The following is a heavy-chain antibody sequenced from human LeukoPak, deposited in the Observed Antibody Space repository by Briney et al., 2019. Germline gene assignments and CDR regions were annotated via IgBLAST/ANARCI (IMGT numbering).Heavy chain of an antibody. J-gene: IGHJ4*02. V-gene: IGHV1-46*01. CDR2: INPSGGST. CDR3: ARENRITMVRGVIMGSY. D-gene: IGHD3-10*01. CDR1: GYTFTSYY. Sequence: ASVKVSCKASGYTFTSYYMHWVRQAPGQGLEWMGIINPSGGSTSYAQKFQGRVTMTRDMSTSTVYMELSSLRSEDTAVYYCARENRITMVRGVIMGSYWGQGTLVTVSS.